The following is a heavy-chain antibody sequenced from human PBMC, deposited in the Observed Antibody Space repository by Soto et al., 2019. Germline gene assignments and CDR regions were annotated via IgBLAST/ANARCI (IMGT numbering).Heavy chain of an antibody. Sequence: GASVKVSCKASGYTFTSYGISWVRQAPGQGLEWMGWISANNGNTNYAQKLQGRVTMTTDTSTSTAYMELSSLRSEVTAVYYCARYRHCSSTSCYLGYGMDVWGQGTTVTVSS. CDR3: ARYRHCSSTSCYLGYGMDV. CDR1: GYTFTSYG. V-gene: IGHV1-18*01. CDR2: ISANNGNT. D-gene: IGHD2-2*01. J-gene: IGHJ6*02.